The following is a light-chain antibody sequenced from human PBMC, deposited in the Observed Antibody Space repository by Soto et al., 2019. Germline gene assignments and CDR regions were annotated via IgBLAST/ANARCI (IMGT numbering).Light chain of an antibody. V-gene: IGLV2-14*03. CDR1: SSDVGGYNY. Sequence: QSVLTQPASVSGSPGQSITISCTGTSSDVGGYNYVSWYQQHPDKAPKLMIYEVTNRPSGVSNRFSASKSGNTASLYISGLQAEDEAAYYCSSYSDSSIVVFGGGTKLTVL. CDR3: SSYSDSSIVV. CDR2: EVT. J-gene: IGLJ2*01.